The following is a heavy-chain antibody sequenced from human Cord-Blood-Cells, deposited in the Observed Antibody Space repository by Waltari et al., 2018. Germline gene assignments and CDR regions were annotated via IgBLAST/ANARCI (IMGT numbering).Heavy chain of an antibody. Sequence: QVQLVQSGAEVKKPGDSVKVSCKVSGYTLTELPMHWVRKAPGKGLEWMGGFDPEDGETIYAQKFQGRVTMTEDTSTDTAYMELSSLRSEDTAVYYCATTYCSSTSCPYYYGMDVWGQGTTVTVSS. CDR3: ATTYCSSTSCPYYYGMDV. D-gene: IGHD2-2*01. V-gene: IGHV1-24*01. CDR1: GYTLTELP. J-gene: IGHJ6*02. CDR2: FDPEDGET.